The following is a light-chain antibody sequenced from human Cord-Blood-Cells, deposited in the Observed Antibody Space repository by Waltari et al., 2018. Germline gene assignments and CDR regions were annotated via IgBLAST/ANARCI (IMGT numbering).Light chain of an antibody. CDR2: KAS. J-gene: IGKJ1*01. CDR3: QQYNSYWT. Sequence: DIVMTQSPDSLAVSLGERATINCKSSQSVLYSSNNKNYLAWYQQKPGKAPKLLIYKASSLESGVPSRFSGSGSGTEFTLTISSLQPDDFATYYCQQYNSYWTFGQGTKVEIK. CDR1: QSVLYSSNNKNY. V-gene: IGKV4-1*01.